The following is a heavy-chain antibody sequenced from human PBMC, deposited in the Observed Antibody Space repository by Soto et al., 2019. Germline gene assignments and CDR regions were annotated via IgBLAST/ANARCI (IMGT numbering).Heavy chain of an antibody. D-gene: IGHD3-3*02. Sequence: QVQLVQSGAEVKKPGASVRVSCKASGYNFIRYGISWVRQAPGQGLEWMGWTSAYNGDTDYAQKFQGRVTMATDTSTSTAYMDLRSLRSDDTAVYYCARELGSDNYYHGLDVCGQGTTVTVS. CDR2: TSAYNGDT. CDR1: GYNFIRYG. CDR3: ARELGSDNYYHGLDV. V-gene: IGHV1-18*01. J-gene: IGHJ6*02.